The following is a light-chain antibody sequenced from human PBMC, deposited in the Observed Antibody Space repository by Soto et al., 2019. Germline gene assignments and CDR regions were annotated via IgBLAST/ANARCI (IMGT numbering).Light chain of an antibody. CDR3: CSYAGSYTLV. CDR1: SSDVGGYNY. Sequence: ALTQPRSVSGSPGQSVTISCTGTSSDVGGYNYVSWYQQHPGKAPKLMIYDVNKRPSGVPDRFSGSKSGNTASLTVSGLQAEDEADYYCCSYAGSYTLVFGGGTKLTVL. V-gene: IGLV2-11*01. CDR2: DVN. J-gene: IGLJ2*01.